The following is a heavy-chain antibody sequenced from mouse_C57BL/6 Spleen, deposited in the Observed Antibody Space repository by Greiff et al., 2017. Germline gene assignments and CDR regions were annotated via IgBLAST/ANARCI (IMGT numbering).Heavy chain of an antibody. Sequence: EVQRVESGGGLVKPGGSLKLSCAASGFTFSDYGMHWVRQAPEKGLEWVAYISSGSSTIYYADTVKGRFTISRDNAKNTLFLQMTSLRSEDTAMYYCARPAQATVDYYAMDYWGQGTSVTVSS. V-gene: IGHV5-17*01. CDR1: GFTFSDYG. CDR3: ARPAQATVDYYAMDY. CDR2: ISSGSSTI. D-gene: IGHD3-2*02. J-gene: IGHJ4*01.